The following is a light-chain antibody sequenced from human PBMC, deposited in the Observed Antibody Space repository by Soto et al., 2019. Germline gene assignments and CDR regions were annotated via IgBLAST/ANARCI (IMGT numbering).Light chain of an antibody. Sequence: EIVLTQSPGTLSLSPGEGATLSCRASQSVSSSYLAWYQQKPGQPPRLLIYGASSRATGIPDRFSGSGSGTDFTLTISRLEPEDLAVYYCQQYGSSPRTFGQGTKVEIK. CDR3: QQYGSSPRT. J-gene: IGKJ1*01. V-gene: IGKV3-20*01. CDR1: QSVSSSY. CDR2: GAS.